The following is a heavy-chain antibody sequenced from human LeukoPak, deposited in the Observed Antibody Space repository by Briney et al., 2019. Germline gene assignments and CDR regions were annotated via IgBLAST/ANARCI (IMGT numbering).Heavy chain of an antibody. J-gene: IGHJ4*02. CDR2: ISSTGGTT. CDR3: AKWGGGARFDY. V-gene: IGHV3-23*01. Sequence: GGSLRLSCAASGITFSSYGMSWVRQAPGKGLEWVSSISSTGGTTYYADSVKGRFTISRDNSKNTLYLQMNSLRAEDTAVYYCAKWGGGARFDYWGQGTLVTVSS. D-gene: IGHD3-16*01. CDR1: GITFSSYG.